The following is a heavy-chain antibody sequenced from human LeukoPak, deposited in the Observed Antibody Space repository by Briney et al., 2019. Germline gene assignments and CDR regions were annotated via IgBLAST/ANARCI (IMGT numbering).Heavy chain of an antibody. V-gene: IGHV3-30*18. D-gene: IGHD5-18*01. CDR2: ISFDGSFR. CDR1: GFTFRSFA. Sequence: GGSLRLSCAASGFTFRSFAMHWVRQAPGKGLEWVADISFDGSFRYYADSVKGRFTISRDNSKNTVYLQMSSLRTEDTAVYYCAKLGDLDTAMVFEPWGQGTLVTVSS. CDR3: AKLGDLDTAMVFEP. J-gene: IGHJ5*02.